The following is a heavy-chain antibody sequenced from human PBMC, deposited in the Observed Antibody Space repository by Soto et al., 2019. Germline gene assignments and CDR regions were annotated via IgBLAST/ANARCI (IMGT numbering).Heavy chain of an antibody. CDR2: IYPGDSDT. CDR1: GYILTSYW. J-gene: IGHJ4*02. V-gene: IGHV5-51*01. D-gene: IGHD3-22*01. Sequence: GESLKISCKVSGYILTSYWINWVRQMPGKGLEWMGIIYPGDSDTRYNPSFQGQITISADKSINTAYLQWSSLKASDTAVYYCARRGDSSGFIDYWGQGTLVTVSS. CDR3: ARRGDSSGFIDY.